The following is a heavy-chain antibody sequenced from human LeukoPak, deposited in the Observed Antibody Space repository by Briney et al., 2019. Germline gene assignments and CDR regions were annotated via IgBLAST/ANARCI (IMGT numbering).Heavy chain of an antibody. D-gene: IGHD2-15*01. J-gene: IGHJ6*02. V-gene: IGHV3-11*01. CDR1: GFTFSDYY. CDR2: ISSSGSTI. CDR3: ARDYCSGGSCYRTSLYYYHGMDV. Sequence: GGSLRLSCAASGFTFSDYYMSWIRQAPGKGLEWVSYISSSGSTIYYADSVKGRFTISRDNAKNSLYLQMNSLRAEDTAVYYCARDYCSGGSCYRTSLYYYHGMDVWGQGTTVTVSS.